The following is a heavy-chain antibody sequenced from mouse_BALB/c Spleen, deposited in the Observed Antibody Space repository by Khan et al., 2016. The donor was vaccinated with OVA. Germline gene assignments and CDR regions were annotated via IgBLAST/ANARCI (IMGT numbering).Heavy chain of an antibody. J-gene: IGHJ3*01. CDR2: INPYNGDS. CDR1: GYSFTDYT. CDR3: AIFGYGGFAY. Sequence: EVQLQQSGPELVKPGDSMKISCKASGYSFTDYTMNWVKQSHGKNLEWIGLINPYNGDSNYNQKFKGKATLTVDKSSSTADMELLSLTSEDSAVFYCAIFGYGGFAYWGQGTLVTVSA. D-gene: IGHD1-2*01. V-gene: IGHV1-26*01.